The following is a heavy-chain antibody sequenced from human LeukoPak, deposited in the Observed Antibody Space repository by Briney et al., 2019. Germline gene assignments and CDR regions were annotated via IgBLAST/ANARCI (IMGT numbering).Heavy chain of an antibody. V-gene: IGHV4-59*01. Sequence: SETLSLTCTVSGGSISSYYWSWIRQPPGKGLEWIGYIYYSGSTNYNPSLKSRVTISVDTSKNQFSLKLSSVTAADTAVYYCARDVVWGMDVWGQGTTVTVS. D-gene: IGHD2-15*01. CDR3: ARDVVWGMDV. CDR2: IYYSGST. CDR1: GGSISSYY. J-gene: IGHJ6*02.